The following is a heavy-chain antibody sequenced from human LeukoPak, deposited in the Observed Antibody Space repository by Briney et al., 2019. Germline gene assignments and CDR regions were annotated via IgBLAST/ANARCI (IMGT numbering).Heavy chain of an antibody. Sequence: GGSLRLSSAASGFTFSSYEMNWVRQAPGKGLEWVSYISSSGSTIYYADSVKGRFTISRDNAKNSLYLQMNSLRAEDTAVYYCARDRYYGSGTYDYWGQGTLVTVSS. CDR3: ARDRYYGSGTYDY. CDR2: ISSSGSTI. CDR1: GFTFSSYE. J-gene: IGHJ4*02. D-gene: IGHD3-10*01. V-gene: IGHV3-48*03.